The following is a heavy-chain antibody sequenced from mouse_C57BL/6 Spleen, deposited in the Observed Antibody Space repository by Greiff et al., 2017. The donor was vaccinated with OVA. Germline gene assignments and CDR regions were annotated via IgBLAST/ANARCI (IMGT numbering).Heavy chain of an antibody. D-gene: IGHD2-3*01. CDR1: GYTFTSYW. Sequence: VQLQQPGAELVKPGASVKLSCKASGYTFTSYWMHWVKQRPGQGLEWIGMIHPNSGSTNYNEKFKSKATLTVDKSSSTAYMQLSSLTSEDSAVYYCAWIYDGYYVGYFDVWGTGTTVTVSS. CDR2: IHPNSGST. V-gene: IGHV1-64*01. CDR3: AWIYDGYYVGYFDV. J-gene: IGHJ1*03.